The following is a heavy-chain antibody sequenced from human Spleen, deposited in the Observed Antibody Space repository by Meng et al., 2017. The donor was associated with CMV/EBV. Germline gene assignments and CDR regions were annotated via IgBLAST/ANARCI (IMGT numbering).Heavy chain of an antibody. Sequence: GESLKISCAASGFTFSSYEMNWVRQAPGKGLEWVSYISSSGSTIYYADSVKGRFTISRDNAKNSLYLQMNSLRAEDTAVYYCARGQMYYDFWSGTQNWFDPWGQGPLVTVSS. CDR3: ARGQMYYDFWSGTQNWFDP. J-gene: IGHJ5*02. V-gene: IGHV3-48*03. D-gene: IGHD3-3*01. CDR1: GFTFSSYE. CDR2: ISSSGSTI.